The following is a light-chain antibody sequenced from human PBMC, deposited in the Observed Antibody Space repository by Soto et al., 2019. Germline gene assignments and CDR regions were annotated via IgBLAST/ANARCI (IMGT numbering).Light chain of an antibody. V-gene: IGLV2-23*01. CDR2: EGG. CDR1: SSDVGNYNL. Sequence: QSALTQPASVSGSPGQSITISYTGTSSDVGNYNLVSWYQQYPGKAPKLMIYEGGKRPSGVSNRFSGSKSGNTASLTISGLQAEDEADYYCCSFALRRTLIFGGGTKLTVL. J-gene: IGLJ2*01. CDR3: CSFALRRTLI.